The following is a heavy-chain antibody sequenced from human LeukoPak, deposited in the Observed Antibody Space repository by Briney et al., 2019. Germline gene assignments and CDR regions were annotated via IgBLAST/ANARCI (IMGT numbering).Heavy chain of an antibody. V-gene: IGHV3-21*01. CDR1: GFTFSSYS. Sequence: PGGSLRLSCAASGFTFSSYSMNWVRQAPGKGLEWVSFISTSSSYIYYTDSVKGRFTISRDNAKNSLYLQMNSLRAEDTAVYYCTRDEDFYSSSSDYWGQGTLVTVSS. J-gene: IGHJ4*02. CDR2: ISTSSSYI. D-gene: IGHD6-6*01. CDR3: TRDEDFYSSSSDY.